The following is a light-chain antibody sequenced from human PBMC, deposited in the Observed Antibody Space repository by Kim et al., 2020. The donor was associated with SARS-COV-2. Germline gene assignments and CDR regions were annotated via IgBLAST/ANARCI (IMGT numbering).Light chain of an antibody. V-gene: IGLV3-19*01. CDR2: GKN. Sequence: SSGLTQDPAVSVALGQTVRITCQGDSLRSYYASWYQQKPGQAPVLVIYGKNNRPSGIPDRFSGSSSGNTASLTITGAQAEDEADYYCNSRDSSGNHLRVFGTGTKVTVL. CDR3: NSRDSSGNHLRV. CDR1: SLRSYY. J-gene: IGLJ1*01.